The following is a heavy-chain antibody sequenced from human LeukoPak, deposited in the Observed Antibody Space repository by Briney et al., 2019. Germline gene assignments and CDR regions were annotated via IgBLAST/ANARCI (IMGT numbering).Heavy chain of an antibody. Sequence: ASVKVSCKASGYTFTSYGISWVRQAPGQGLEWMGWISAYNGNTNYAQKLQGRVTMTTDTSTSTAYMELRSLRSDDTAVYYCARDGRYCSSTSRYLGYYYYYMDVWGKGTTVTVSS. CDR2: ISAYNGNT. V-gene: IGHV1-18*01. D-gene: IGHD2-2*01. CDR1: GYTFTSYG. CDR3: ARDGRYCSSTSRYLGYYYYYMDV. J-gene: IGHJ6*03.